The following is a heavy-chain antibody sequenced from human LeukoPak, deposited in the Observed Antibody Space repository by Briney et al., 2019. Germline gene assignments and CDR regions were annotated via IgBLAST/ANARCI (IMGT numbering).Heavy chain of an antibody. V-gene: IGHV1-18*01. CDR1: GYTFTSYG. J-gene: IGHJ4*02. D-gene: IGHD3-22*01. CDR2: ISAYNGNT. CDR3: ARDPYYDSSGYFDY. Sequence: GAAVKVSCKASGYTFTSYGISWVRQAPGQGLEWVGWISAYNGNTNYAQKLQGRVTMTTDTSTSTAYMELRSPRSDDTAVYYCARDPYYDSSGYFDYWGQETLVTVSS.